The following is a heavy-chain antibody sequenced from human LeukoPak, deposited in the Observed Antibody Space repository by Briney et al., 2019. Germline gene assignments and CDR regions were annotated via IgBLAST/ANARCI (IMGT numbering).Heavy chain of an antibody. CDR1: GGSISSSSYY. J-gene: IGHJ4*02. CDR2: IYYSGST. V-gene: IGHV4-39*01. Sequence: TSSETLSLTCTVSGGSISSSSYYWGWIRQPPGKGLEWIGSIYYSGSTSYNPSLKSRVTISVDTSKNQFSLKLSTVTAADTAVYYCAGLVSSSSYYFDYWGQGTLVTVSS. D-gene: IGHD6-6*01. CDR3: AGLVSSSSYYFDY.